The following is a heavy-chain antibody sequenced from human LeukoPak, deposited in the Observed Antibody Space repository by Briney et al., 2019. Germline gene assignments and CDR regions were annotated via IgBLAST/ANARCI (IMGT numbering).Heavy chain of an antibody. CDR1: GFSISSYA. V-gene: IGHV3-30*04. Sequence: GRSLRLSCAASGFSISSYAMHWVRQAPGKGLEWVAVISYDGSNEYYPDSVKGRFTISRDNSKNTLYLQMNSLRAEDTAVYYCARDSSGSYNWFDPWGQGTLVTVSS. J-gene: IGHJ5*02. D-gene: IGHD6-19*01. CDR2: ISYDGSNE. CDR3: ARDSSGSYNWFDP.